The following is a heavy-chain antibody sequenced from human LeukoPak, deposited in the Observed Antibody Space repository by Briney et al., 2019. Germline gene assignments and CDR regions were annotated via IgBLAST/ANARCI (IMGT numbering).Heavy chain of an antibody. J-gene: IGHJ4*02. D-gene: IGHD3-22*01. CDR2: IYTSGST. V-gene: IGHV4-4*07. CDR3: ARGSQGYDSSGNHWFDY. Sequence: PSETLSLTCTVSGGSISSYYWSWIRQPAGKGLEWIGRIYTSGSTNYNPSLKSRVTMSVDTSKNQFSLKLSSVTAADTAVYYCARGSQGYDSSGNHWFDYWGQGTLVTVSS. CDR1: GGSISSYY.